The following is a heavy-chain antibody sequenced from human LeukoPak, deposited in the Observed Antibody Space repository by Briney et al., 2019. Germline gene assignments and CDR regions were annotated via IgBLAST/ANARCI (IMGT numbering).Heavy chain of an antibody. CDR2: IIGSGGST. V-gene: IGHV3-23*01. J-gene: IGHJ4*02. D-gene: IGHD3-9*01. CDR1: GFTFSSYA. Sequence: GRSLRLSCAASGFTFSSYAMHWVRQAPGKGLEWVSAIIGSGGSTYYADSVKGRFTISRDNSKNTLYLQMNSLRAEDTAVYYCAKDFGTTYYDILTGYLDYWGQGSLVTVSS. CDR3: AKDFGTTYYDILTGYLDY.